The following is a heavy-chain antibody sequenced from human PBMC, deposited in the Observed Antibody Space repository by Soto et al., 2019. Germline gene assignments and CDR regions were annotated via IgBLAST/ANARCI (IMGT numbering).Heavy chain of an antibody. J-gene: IGHJ6*02. D-gene: IGHD6-13*01. CDR3: AKGSSWANYFYYGLDV. V-gene: IGHV3-23*01. Sequence: EVHLLESGGGLVQPGGSLRLSCAASGFTFTSYAMSWVRQAAGKGLEWVSTLSGSGDSTYYADSVKGRFIISRDNLQNTLHLQMNSLRADVTAVYYCAKGSSWANYFYYGLDVWGQGTTVTVSS. CDR2: LSGSGDST. CDR1: GFTFTSYA.